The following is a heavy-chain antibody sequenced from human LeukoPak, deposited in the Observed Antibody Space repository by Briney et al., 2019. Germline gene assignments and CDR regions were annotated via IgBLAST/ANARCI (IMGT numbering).Heavy chain of an antibody. CDR3: ARAVVDSSGIPSATFDY. Sequence: SETLSLTCTVSGGSISSHYWSWIRQPPGKGLEWIGYIYYSGSTNYNPSLKSRVTISVDTSKDQFSLKLSSVTAADTAVYYCARAVVDSSGIPSATFDYWGQGTLVTVSS. J-gene: IGHJ4*02. D-gene: IGHD3-22*01. CDR1: GGSISSHY. CDR2: IYYSGST. V-gene: IGHV4-59*11.